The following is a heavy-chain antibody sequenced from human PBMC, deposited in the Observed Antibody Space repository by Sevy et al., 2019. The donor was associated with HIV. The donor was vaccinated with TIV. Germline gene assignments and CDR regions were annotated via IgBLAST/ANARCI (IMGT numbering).Heavy chain of an antibody. D-gene: IGHD4-17*01. J-gene: IGHJ5*01. Sequence: GGSLRLSCAASGFSFSSYTMAWVRQAPGKGLEWVSSIGGSDERTFYADPVKGRFTISRDNSKNALHLQMNSLRVEDTAVYYCAKDYGDFRNWFDSWGQGTLVTVS. CDR1: GFSFSSYT. V-gene: IGHV3-23*01. CDR2: IGGSDERT. CDR3: AKDYGDFRNWFDS.